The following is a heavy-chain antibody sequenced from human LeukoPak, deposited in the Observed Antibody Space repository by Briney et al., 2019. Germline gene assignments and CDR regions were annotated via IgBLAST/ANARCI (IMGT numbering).Heavy chain of an antibody. CDR3: EKTVLRFLEWSPDQDY. Sequence: GGSLRLSCAASGFTFSSYAMSWVRQAPGKGLEWVSAISGSGGSTYYADSVKGRFTISRDNSKNTLYLQMNSLRAEDTAVYYCEKTVLRFLEWSPDQDYWGQGTLVTVSS. J-gene: IGHJ4*02. D-gene: IGHD3-3*01. CDR2: ISGSGGST. CDR1: GFTFSSYA. V-gene: IGHV3-23*01.